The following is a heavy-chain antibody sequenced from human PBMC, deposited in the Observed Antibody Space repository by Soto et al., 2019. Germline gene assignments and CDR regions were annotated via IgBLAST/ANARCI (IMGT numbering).Heavy chain of an antibody. CDR3: AGSRRNDDFWSDPQLGDGMDV. V-gene: IGHV3-48*03. CDR2: ISSTSSVI. Sequence: DVQLVESGGDLLQPGGSLRLSCAASGFTLSHYEMNWVRQAPGKGLEWLAYISSTSSVIYYAASVKGRFTISRDNGKKSLYLQMNSLRAEDKAVYYCAGSRRNDDFWSDPQLGDGMDVWGQGTTVIVSS. CDR1: GFTLSHYE. D-gene: IGHD3-3*01. J-gene: IGHJ6*02.